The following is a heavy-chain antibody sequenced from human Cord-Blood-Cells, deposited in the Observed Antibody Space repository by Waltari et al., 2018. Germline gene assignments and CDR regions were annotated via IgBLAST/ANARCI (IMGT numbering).Heavy chain of an antibody. V-gene: IGHV1-69*01. CDR3: ARDPYCGGDCYYFDY. J-gene: IGHJ4*02. CDR2: IIPIFGTA. CDR1: GGTFSSSA. D-gene: IGHD2-21*02. Sequence: QVQLVQSGAEVQKPGSSVKVSCTPSGGTFSSSAISWVRPSTGQGLEWMGGIIPIFGTANYAQKFQGRVTITADESTSTAYMELSSLRSEDTAVYYCARDPYCGGDCYYFDYWGQGTLVTVSS.